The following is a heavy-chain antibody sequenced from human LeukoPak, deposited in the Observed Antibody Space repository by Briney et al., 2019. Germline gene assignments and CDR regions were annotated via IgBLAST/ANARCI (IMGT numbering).Heavy chain of an antibody. CDR3: ARVFSSWFDY. CDR2: ISYDGSNK. Sequence: GRSLRLSCAASGFTFSSYGMHWVRQAPGKGLEWVAVISYDGSNKYYADSVKGRFTISRDNSKNTLYQQMNSLRAEDTAVYYCARVFSSWFDYWGQGTLVTVSS. J-gene: IGHJ4*02. CDR1: GFTFSSYG. D-gene: IGHD6-13*01. V-gene: IGHV3-30*03.